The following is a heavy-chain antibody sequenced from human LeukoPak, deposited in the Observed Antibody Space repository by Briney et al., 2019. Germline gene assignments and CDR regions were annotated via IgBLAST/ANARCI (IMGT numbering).Heavy chain of an antibody. CDR3: AREGPRGNSQFDY. CDR1: GFTFSNYG. CDR2: IWYDGSNK. D-gene: IGHD2/OR15-2a*01. Sequence: GGSLRLSCTASGFTFSNYGMHWVRQAPGKGLEWVALIWYDGSNKYYTDSVKGRLTISRDNSKNTLYLQMNSLRAEDTAIYYCAREGPRGNSQFDYWGQGTLVTVSS. V-gene: IGHV3-33*01. J-gene: IGHJ4*02.